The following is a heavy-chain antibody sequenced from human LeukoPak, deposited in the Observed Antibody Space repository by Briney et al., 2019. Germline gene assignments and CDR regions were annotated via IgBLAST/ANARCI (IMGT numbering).Heavy chain of an antibody. Sequence: GGSLRLSCAASGFTFTDYWMAWARQIPGKGLECVANIKGDGSRKYYLDSVKGRYTISRDNARNSVNLEMSSLRADDTAMYYCARDANYHDGSNYYDVLDIWGQGTMVTVSS. CDR3: ARDANYHDGSNYYDVLDI. CDR2: IKGDGSRK. J-gene: IGHJ3*02. CDR1: GFTFTDYW. V-gene: IGHV3-7*01. D-gene: IGHD3-22*01.